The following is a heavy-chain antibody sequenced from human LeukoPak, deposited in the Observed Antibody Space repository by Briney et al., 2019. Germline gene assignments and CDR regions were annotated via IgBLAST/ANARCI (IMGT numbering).Heavy chain of an antibody. D-gene: IGHD3-10*01. J-gene: IGHJ3*02. CDR3: AKNIWFGESSDAFDI. Sequence: ASVKVSCKASGYTFTGYYIHWVRQAPGQGLEWMGWINPNSGGTNYAQKFQGRVTMTMDTSISTAYMELSRLTSDDTAVYYCAKNIWFGESSDAFDIWGQGTMVTVSS. CDR2: INPNSGGT. CDR1: GYTFTGYY. V-gene: IGHV1-2*02.